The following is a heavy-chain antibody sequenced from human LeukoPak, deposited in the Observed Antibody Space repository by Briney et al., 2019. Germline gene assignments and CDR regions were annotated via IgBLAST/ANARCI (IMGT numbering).Heavy chain of an antibody. CDR1: GFTFSSYA. Sequence: HPGGSLRLSCAASGFTFSSYAMHWVRQAPGKGLEWVAVISYDGSNKYYADSVKGRFTISRDNSKNTLYLQMNSLRAEDTAVYYCARATERAISNDYGDYGDEDDYYYYGMDVWGQGTTVTVSS. CDR2: ISYDGSNK. CDR3: ARATERAISNDYGDYGDEDDYYYYGMDV. V-gene: IGHV3-30*04. D-gene: IGHD4-17*01. J-gene: IGHJ6*02.